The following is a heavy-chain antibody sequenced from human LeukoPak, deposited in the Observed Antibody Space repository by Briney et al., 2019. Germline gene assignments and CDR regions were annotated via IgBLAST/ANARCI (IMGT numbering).Heavy chain of an antibody. D-gene: IGHD3-22*01. J-gene: IGHJ4*02. Sequence: KASETLSLTCTVSGGSISSYYWSWIRQPAEKGLEWIGHIYSSGSTNYNPSLKSRVIMSVDTSKNQFSLKLNSVTAADTAVYFCARETNYYDSSGYSLKLDYWGQGTLVTVSS. CDR2: IYSSGST. CDR1: GGSISSYY. V-gene: IGHV4-4*07. CDR3: ARETNYYDSSGYSLKLDY.